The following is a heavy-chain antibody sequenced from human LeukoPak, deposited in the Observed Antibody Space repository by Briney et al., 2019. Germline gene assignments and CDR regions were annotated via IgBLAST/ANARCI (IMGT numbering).Heavy chain of an antibody. CDR1: GFTFSSYG. Sequence: GSLRLSCAASGFTFSSYGMHWVRQAPGKGLEWVAFIRYDGSNKYYADSVKGRFTISRDNSKNTLYLQMNSLRAEDTAVYYCAKDYSKTSYYGSGTYYRPKWFDPWGQGTLVTVSS. D-gene: IGHD3-10*01. CDR3: AKDYSKTSYYGSGTYYRPKWFDP. CDR2: IRYDGSNK. V-gene: IGHV3-30*02. J-gene: IGHJ5*02.